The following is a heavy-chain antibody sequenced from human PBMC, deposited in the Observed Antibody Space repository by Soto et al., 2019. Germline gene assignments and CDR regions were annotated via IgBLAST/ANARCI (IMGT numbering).Heavy chain of an antibody. V-gene: IGHV3-21*01. Sequence: GSLGLACAASGFTFTNYIMTGVRQAPGKGLEWVSSLSSGSRYVYYVDSVKGRFTISRDDDKNSVYLQMNSLRAEDAAVYYCVRGGSSRSYWGQGSRVTVYS. J-gene: IGHJ4*02. CDR2: LSSGSRYV. CDR3: VRGGSSRSY. CDR1: GFTFTNYI. D-gene: IGHD3-16*02.